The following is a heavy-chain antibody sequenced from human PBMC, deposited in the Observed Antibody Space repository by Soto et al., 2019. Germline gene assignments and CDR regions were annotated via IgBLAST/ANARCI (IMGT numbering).Heavy chain of an antibody. Sequence: GGSLRLSCAASGFTFSTYVMHWVRQAPGKGLEWVAVIWYDGSNKYYADSVKGRFTISRDNSKNRLFLQMNTLRAEDTAVYYCARDPRRLDGYYFDSWGQGTLVTVSS. CDR3: ARDPRRLDGYYFDS. J-gene: IGHJ4*02. CDR2: IWYDGSNK. CDR1: GFTFSTYV. V-gene: IGHV3-33*01. D-gene: IGHD3-16*01.